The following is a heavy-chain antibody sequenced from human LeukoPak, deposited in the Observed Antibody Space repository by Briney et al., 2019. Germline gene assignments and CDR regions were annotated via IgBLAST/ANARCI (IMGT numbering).Heavy chain of an antibody. D-gene: IGHD4-23*01. V-gene: IGHV1-69*05. CDR3: ARSTVVMGGYYFDY. CDR2: MIPIFGTA. Sequence: SSVKVSCKASGGTFSSYAISWVRQAPGQGLEWMGGMIPIFGTASYAQKFQGRVTITTDESTSTAYMELSSLRSEDTVVYYCARSTVVMGGYYFDYWGQGTLVTVSS. J-gene: IGHJ4*02. CDR1: GGTFSSYA.